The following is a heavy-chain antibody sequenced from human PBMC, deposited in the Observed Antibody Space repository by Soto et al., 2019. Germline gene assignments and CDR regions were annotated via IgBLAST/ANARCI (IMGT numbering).Heavy chain of an antibody. Sequence: EVQLVESGGGLVQPGGSVIISCAASGFTFSGSAIHWVRQASGKGLEWLGRIKTRSYNYATAYTASLKGRFTISREDSKNTAYLQMKSLKTEHTAVYCCSRLWAGGDDRDTPPYYLDSWGQGTLVTVSS. CDR1: GFTFSGSA. CDR2: IKTRSYNYAT. J-gene: IGHJ4*02. D-gene: IGHD3-16*01. CDR3: SRLWAGGDDRDTPPYYLDS. V-gene: IGHV3-73*02.